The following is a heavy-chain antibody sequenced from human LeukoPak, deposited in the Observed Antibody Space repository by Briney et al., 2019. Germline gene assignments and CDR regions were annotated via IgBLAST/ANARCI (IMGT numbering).Heavy chain of an antibody. V-gene: IGHV3-21*06. D-gene: IGHD3-10*01. CDR2: ISPTGGST. CDR1: GFTFSTYT. CDR3: ATDSLGESGAGGY. Sequence: PGGSLRLSCAASGFTFSTYTMNWVRQAPGKGLEWVSSISPTGGSTFYADSVKGRFTISRDNAENFLYFQMNSLRAEDTAVYYCATDSLGESGAGGYSGRGTLVTVYS. J-gene: IGHJ4*02.